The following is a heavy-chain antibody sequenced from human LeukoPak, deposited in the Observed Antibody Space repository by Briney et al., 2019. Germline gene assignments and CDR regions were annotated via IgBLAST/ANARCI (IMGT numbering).Heavy chain of an antibody. V-gene: IGHV1-69*06. J-gene: IGHJ4*02. Sequence: SVKVSCKASGGTFISYAISWVRQAPGQGREWMGGIIPIFGTANYAQKFQGRVTITADKSTSTAYMELSSLRSEDTAVYYCASLAAAAGKSDYWGQGTLVTVSS. D-gene: IGHD6-13*01. CDR1: GGTFISYA. CDR3: ASLAAAAGKSDY. CDR2: IIPIFGTA.